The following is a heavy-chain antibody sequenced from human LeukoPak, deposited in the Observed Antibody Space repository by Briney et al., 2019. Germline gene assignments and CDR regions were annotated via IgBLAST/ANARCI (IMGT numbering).Heavy chain of an antibody. CDR3: ARARYCIGTTCPAGYYGMDV. V-gene: IGHV7-4-1*02. CDR2: INTNTGNP. J-gene: IGHJ6*02. CDR1: GYIFNSYA. Sequence: ASVKVSCKASGYIFNSYAMDWVRQAPGQGLEWMGWINTNTGNPTYAQGFTGRFVFSLDTSVSTAYPEISSLKAEDTAVYYCARARYCIGTTCPAGYYGMDVWGQGTTVAVSS. D-gene: IGHD2/OR15-2a*01.